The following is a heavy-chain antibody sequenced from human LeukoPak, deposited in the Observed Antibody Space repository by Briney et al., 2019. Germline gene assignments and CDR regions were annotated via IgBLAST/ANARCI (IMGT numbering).Heavy chain of an antibody. Sequence: GGSLRLSCAASGLTFSSYAMSWVRQAPGKGLEWVSAISGSGGSTYYADSVKGRFTISRDNSKNTLYLQMNSLRAEDTAVYYCAKGIAAGQAQYYFDYWGQGTLVTVSS. CDR1: GLTFSSYA. D-gene: IGHD6-13*01. CDR3: AKGIAAGQAQYYFDY. J-gene: IGHJ4*02. V-gene: IGHV3-23*01. CDR2: ISGSGGST.